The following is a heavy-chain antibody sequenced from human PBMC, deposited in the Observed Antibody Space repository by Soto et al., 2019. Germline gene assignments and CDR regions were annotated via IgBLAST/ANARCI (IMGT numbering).Heavy chain of an antibody. CDR3: ARGDGDTLDY. Sequence: QVQLVQSGAEVKKPGASVKVSCKASGYTFTHYGITWVRQAPGQGLEWTGWINAYVGETKSAQKYQGRITVTMDTSTNTAYLKLRSLRSDDTAGYYGARGDGDTLDYWGQGTLVRVSA. V-gene: IGHV1-18*01. J-gene: IGHJ4*02. CDR1: GYTFTHYG. CDR2: INAYVGET.